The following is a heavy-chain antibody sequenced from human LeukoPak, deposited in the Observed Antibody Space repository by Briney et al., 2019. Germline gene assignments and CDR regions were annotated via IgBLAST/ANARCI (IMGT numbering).Heavy chain of an antibody. CDR1: GGTFSSYA. J-gene: IGHJ4*02. CDR3: ASIAAADSPIDY. D-gene: IGHD6-13*01. V-gene: IGHV1-69*04. CDR2: IIPILGIA. Sequence: EASVKVSCKASGGTFSSYAISWVRQAPGQGLELMGRIIPILGIANYAQKFQGRVTITADKSTSTAYMELSSLRSEDTAVYYCASIAAADSPIDYWGQGTLVTVSS.